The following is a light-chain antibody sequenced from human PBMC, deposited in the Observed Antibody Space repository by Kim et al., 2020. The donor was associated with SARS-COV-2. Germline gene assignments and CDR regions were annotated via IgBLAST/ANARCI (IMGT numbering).Light chain of an antibody. Sequence: AAGKTARITCGGNNIRSKTMHGYQQKPGRAPVQVIYYDSDRPSGIPERFSGSSSGDTATLTISRVEVGDEADYYCHVWDSSSDHYVFGTGTKVTVL. CDR1: NIRSKT. V-gene: IGLV3-21*04. CDR2: YDS. CDR3: HVWDSSSDHYV. J-gene: IGLJ1*01.